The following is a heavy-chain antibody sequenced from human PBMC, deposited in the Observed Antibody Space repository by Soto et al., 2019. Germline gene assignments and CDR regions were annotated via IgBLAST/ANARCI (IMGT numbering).Heavy chain of an antibody. CDR2: IYYSGST. Sequence: QVPLQESGPGLVKPSQTLSLTCTVSGGSISSGGYYWSWIRQHPGKGLEWIGYIYYSGSTYYNPSLKSRVTISVDTSKNQFSLKLSSVTAADTAVYYCARGDSSGYYYAPFDIWGQGTMVTVSS. CDR1: GGSISSGGYY. V-gene: IGHV4-31*03. CDR3: ARGDSSGYYYAPFDI. D-gene: IGHD3-22*01. J-gene: IGHJ3*02.